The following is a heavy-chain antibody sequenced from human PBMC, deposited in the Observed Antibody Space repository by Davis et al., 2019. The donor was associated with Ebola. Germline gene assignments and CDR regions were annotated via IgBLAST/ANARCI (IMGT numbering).Heavy chain of an antibody. Sequence: GGSLRLSCVVSGFTLSNSAMVWVRQAPGKGLEWVSFIRGRSFGGTTEYAASVKGRFTISRDDSKNLLYLEMNSLRTEDTAVYYCVTENWYRFESWGQGTLVTVSS. CDR1: GFTLSNSA. CDR3: VTENWYRFES. J-gene: IGHJ4*02. CDR2: IRGRSFGGTT. D-gene: IGHD1/OR15-1a*01. V-gene: IGHV3-49*04.